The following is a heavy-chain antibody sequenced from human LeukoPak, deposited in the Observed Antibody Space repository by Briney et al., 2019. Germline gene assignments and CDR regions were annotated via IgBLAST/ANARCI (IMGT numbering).Heavy chain of an antibody. V-gene: IGHV4-34*01. J-gene: IGHJ6*03. CDR1: GGSFSGYY. Sequence: ETLSLTCAVYGGSFSGYYWSWIRQPPGKGLEWIGGINHSGSTNYNPSLKSRVTISVDTSKNQFSLKLSSVTAADTAVYYCARSRPYYDFWSGSATVYYMDVWGKGTTVTVSS. CDR2: INHSGST. D-gene: IGHD3-3*01. CDR3: ARSRPYYDFWSGSATVYYMDV.